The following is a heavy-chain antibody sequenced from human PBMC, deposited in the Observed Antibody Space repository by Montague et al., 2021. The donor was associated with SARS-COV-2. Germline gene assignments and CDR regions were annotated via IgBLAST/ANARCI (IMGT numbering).Heavy chain of an antibody. D-gene: IGHD6-25*01. CDR3: ARDLWPGMPAAGTWFGP. V-gene: IGHV3-48*02. CDR2: ITPTSTTI. Sequence: SLRLSCAASGFTFGSYEMNWFRQAPGKGPEWVAYITPTSTTIHYADSVKGRFTISRDDAKNSLFLQMNGLRDEDTAMYYCARDLWPGMPAAGTWFGPWGQGTLVTVSS. CDR1: GFTFGSYE. J-gene: IGHJ5*02.